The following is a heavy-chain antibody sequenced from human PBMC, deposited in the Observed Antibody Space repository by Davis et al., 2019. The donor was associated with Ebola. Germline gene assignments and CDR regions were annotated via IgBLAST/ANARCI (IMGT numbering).Heavy chain of an antibody. CDR3: ARDVPPGQYSSSWEFDY. J-gene: IGHJ4*02. D-gene: IGHD6-13*01. Sequence: GESLKISCAASGFTFSNFPMHWVRQAPGKGLDWVAVISYDGSNKYYADSVKGRFTISRDNSKNTLYLQMNSLRAEDTAVYYCARDVPPGQYSSSWEFDYWSQGTLVTVSS. CDR2: ISYDGSNK. V-gene: IGHV3-30*04. CDR1: GFTFSNFP.